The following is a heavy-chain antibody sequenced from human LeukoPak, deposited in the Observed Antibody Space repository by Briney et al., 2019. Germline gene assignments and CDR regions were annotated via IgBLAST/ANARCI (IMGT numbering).Heavy chain of an antibody. Sequence: ASVKVSCKASGYTFTSYYMHWVRQAPGQGLEWMGIIDPSGGSTSYAQKFQGRVTMTRDTSTSTVYMELSSLRSEDTAVYYCARDRCSGGSCYTMDYWSQGTLVTVSS. CDR3: ARDRCSGGSCYTMDY. V-gene: IGHV1-46*01. D-gene: IGHD2-15*01. CDR1: GYTFTSYY. J-gene: IGHJ4*02. CDR2: IDPSGGST.